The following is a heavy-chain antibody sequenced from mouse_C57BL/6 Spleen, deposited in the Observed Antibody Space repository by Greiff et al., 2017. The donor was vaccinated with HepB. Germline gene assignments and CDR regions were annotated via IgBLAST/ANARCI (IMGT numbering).Heavy chain of an antibody. J-gene: IGHJ3*01. V-gene: IGHV5-9*01. Sequence: EVKLMESGGGLVKPGGSLKLSCAASGFTFSSYTMSWVRQTPEKRLEWVATISGGGGNTYYPDSVKGRFTISRDNAKNTLYLQMSSLRSEDTALYYCARQRIYGSSYVFAYWGQGTLVTVSA. CDR1: GFTFSSYT. CDR2: ISGGGGNT. D-gene: IGHD1-1*01. CDR3: ARQRIYGSSYVFAY.